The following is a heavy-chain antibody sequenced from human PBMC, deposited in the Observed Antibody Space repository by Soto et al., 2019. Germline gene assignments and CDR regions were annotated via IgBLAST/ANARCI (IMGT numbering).Heavy chain of an antibody. CDR2: IYGSGGGI. D-gene: IGHD2-21*02. CDR3: AEDLVSRDGLWLMDQ. J-gene: IGHJ4*02. CDR1: GFTFSDYA. Sequence: QLLESGGGLVQPGGSLRLSCTASGFTFSDYAMTWVRQAPGKGLECVAGIYGSGGGIQYADFVKGRFTISRDNYKNTLYLQMNSLRDEDTAVYYCAEDLVSRDGLWLMDQWGQGTLVTVS. V-gene: IGHV3-23*01.